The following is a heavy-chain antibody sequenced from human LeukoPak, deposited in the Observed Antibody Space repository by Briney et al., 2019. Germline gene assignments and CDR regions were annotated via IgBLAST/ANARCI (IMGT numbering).Heavy chain of an antibody. Sequence: GGSLRLSCTASGFTFGDYAMSWVRQGPGKGLEWVSAMSGSGGSTYYADSVKGRFTISRDNSKNTLYLQMNSLRAEDTAVYYCAKDEQGSYFFRGQGTLVTVSS. J-gene: IGHJ4*02. CDR1: GFTFGDYA. D-gene: IGHD3-10*01. CDR2: MSGSGGST. V-gene: IGHV3-23*01. CDR3: AKDEQGSYFF.